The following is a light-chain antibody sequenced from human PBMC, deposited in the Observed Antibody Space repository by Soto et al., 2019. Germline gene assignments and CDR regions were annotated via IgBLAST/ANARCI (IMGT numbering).Light chain of an antibody. J-gene: IGKJ1*01. V-gene: IGKV3-20*01. CDR1: QSVSSSF. CDR3: QYYGSSPRT. CDR2: GAS. Sequence: ELVLTQSPGTLSLSPGERANLSCRASQSVSSSFLGWYQQKPGQTPRLLIYGASSRATGIPDSFSGSGSGTDFTLTISRLEPEDFAVYYCQYYGSSPRTFGQGTKVEVK.